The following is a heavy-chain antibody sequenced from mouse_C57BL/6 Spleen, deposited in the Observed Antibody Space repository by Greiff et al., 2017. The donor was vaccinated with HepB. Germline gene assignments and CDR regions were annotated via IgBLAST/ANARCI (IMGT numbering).Heavy chain of an antibody. Sequence: VQLQQSGAELARPGASVKMSCKASGYTFTSYTMHWVKQRPGQGLEWIGYINPSSGYTKYNQKFKDKATLTADKSSSTAYMQLSSLTSEDSAVYYCARGDLRGWYFDVWGTGTTVTVSS. V-gene: IGHV1-4*01. CDR3: ARGDLRGWYFDV. CDR2: INPSSGYT. CDR1: GYTFTSYT. J-gene: IGHJ1*03.